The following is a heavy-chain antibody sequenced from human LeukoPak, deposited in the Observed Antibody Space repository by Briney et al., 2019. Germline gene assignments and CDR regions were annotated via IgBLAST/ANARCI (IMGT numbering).Heavy chain of an antibody. J-gene: IGHJ4*02. V-gene: IGHV4-39*07. CDR1: GGSISSSSYY. Sequence: SETLSLTCTVSGGSISSSSYYWGWIRQPPGKGLEWIGSIYHSGSTYYNPSLKSRVAISVDRSKNQFSLKLSSVTAADTAVYYCARVRRQEYDSSGYYLVRYFDYWGQGTLVTVSS. D-gene: IGHD3-22*01. CDR3: ARVRRQEYDSSGYYLVRYFDY. CDR2: IYHSGST.